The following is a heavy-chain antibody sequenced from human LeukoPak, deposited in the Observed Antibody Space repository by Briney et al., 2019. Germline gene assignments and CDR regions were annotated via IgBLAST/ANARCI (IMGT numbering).Heavy chain of an antibody. CDR2: ISSDGTHK. CDR3: AKALSMTTVGYLQH. J-gene: IGHJ1*01. D-gene: IGHD4-17*01. V-gene: IGHV3-30*04. CDR1: GFTFSSSA. Sequence: AGRSLRLSCAASGFTFSSSAMHWVRQTPGRGLEWVALISSDGTHKYYADSVKGRCTISRDNSQNTLYLQMNGLGTEDTAVYYCAKALSMTTVGYLQHWGQGTLVPVSS.